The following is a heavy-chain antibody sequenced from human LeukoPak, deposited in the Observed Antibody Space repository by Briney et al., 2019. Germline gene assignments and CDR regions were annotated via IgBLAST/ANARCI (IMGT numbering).Heavy chain of an antibody. CDR2: ISSGSGVTT. J-gene: IGHJ4*02. Sequence: GGSLRLSCAASGFTFSSYAMTWVRQAPGKGLEWVSVISSGSGVTTFYADSVKGRFTISRDNSKNTLYLQMNSLRAEDTAVYYCARDRTAAALGAPFPFIFDYWGQGTLVTVSS. CDR3: ARDRTAAALGAPFPFIFDY. D-gene: IGHD6-13*01. V-gene: IGHV3-23*01. CDR1: GFTFSSYA.